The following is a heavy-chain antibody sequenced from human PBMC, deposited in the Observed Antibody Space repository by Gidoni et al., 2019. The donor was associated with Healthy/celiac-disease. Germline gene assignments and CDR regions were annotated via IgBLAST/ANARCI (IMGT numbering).Heavy chain of an antibody. J-gene: IGHJ5*02. CDR1: GYTFTSYG. D-gene: IGHD3-16*01. CDR3: ARDPERGRGGEALNWFDP. V-gene: IGHV1-18*01. CDR2: ISAYNGNT. Sequence: QVQLVQSGAEVQTPGASLNVSCQASGYTFTSYGISWVRQAPGQGLEWMGWISAYNGNTNDEQKLKGRVTMTTDTSTSTAYMELRSRRSDDTAVYYGARDPERGRGGEALNWFDPWGQGTLVTVSS.